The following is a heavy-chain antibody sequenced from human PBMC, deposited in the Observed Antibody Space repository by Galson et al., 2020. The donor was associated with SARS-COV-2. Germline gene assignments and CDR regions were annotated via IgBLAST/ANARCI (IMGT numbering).Heavy chain of an antibody. J-gene: IGHJ3*02. V-gene: IGHV3-9*01. CDR3: AKITMIVSDAFDI. CDR2: ISWNSGSI. CDR1: GFTFDDYA. Sequence: GGSLRLSCAASGFTFDDYAMQWVRQAPGKGLEWVSGISWNSGSIGYADSVKGRFTISRDNAKNSVYLQMNSLSAEDTALYYCAKITMIVSDAFDIWGQGTMVTVSS. D-gene: IGHD3-22*01.